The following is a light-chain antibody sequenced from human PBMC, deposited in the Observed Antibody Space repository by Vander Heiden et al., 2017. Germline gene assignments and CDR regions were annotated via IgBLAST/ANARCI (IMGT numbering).Light chain of an antibody. CDR1: QSIGNL. CDR3: QQHQALPRT. J-gene: IGKJ4*01. CDR2: AAS. V-gene: IGKV3-15*01. Sequence: IVMTQSPPTLSVSAGERATLSCRASQSIGNLLAWYQQRPGQAPRLLIYAASSRATGIPARFSGSGYGKEFSLTISSLQSEDVAVYYCQQHQALPRTFGGGTKGDI.